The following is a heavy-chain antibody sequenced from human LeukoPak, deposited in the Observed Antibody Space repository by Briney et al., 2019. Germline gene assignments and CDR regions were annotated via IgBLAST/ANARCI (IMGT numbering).Heavy chain of an antibody. CDR2: IGSSSNYI. J-gene: IGHJ1*01. CDR3: ARGYDSSGYLFQR. V-gene: IGHV3-21*01. Sequence: TGGSLRLSCAASGFTFSRYSMNWVRQAPGKGLEWVSSIGSSSNYIYYADSMKGRFTISRDNAKNSLYLQMNSLRAEDTAVYYCARGYDSSGYLFQRWGQGTLVTVSS. CDR1: GFTFSRYS. D-gene: IGHD3-22*01.